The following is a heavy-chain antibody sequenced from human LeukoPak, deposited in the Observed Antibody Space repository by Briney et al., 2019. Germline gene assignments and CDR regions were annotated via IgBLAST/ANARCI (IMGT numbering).Heavy chain of an antibody. Sequence: GGSLRLSCAASGFTFSSYWMHWVRQAPGKGLVWVSRINSDGSSTSYADSVKGRFTIPRDNSKNTLYLQMNSLRAEDTAVYYCASPLHCSGGSCYSKYFQHWGQGTLVTVSS. CDR2: INSDGSST. CDR3: ASPLHCSGGSCYSKYFQH. CDR1: GFTFSSYW. V-gene: IGHV3-74*01. J-gene: IGHJ1*01. D-gene: IGHD2-15*01.